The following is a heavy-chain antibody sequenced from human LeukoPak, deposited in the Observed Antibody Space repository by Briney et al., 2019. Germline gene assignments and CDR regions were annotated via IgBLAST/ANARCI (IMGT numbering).Heavy chain of an antibody. CDR2: INPNSGGT. CDR3: ARNTNYYGSGNSFDY. Sequence: SVKVSCKASGYTFTSYYMHWVRQAPGQGLEWMGWINPNSGGTNYAQKFQGRVTMTRDTSISTAYMELSRLTSDDTAVYYCARNTNYYGSGNSFDYWGQGTLVTVSS. V-gene: IGHV1-2*02. D-gene: IGHD3-10*01. J-gene: IGHJ4*02. CDR1: GYTFTSYY.